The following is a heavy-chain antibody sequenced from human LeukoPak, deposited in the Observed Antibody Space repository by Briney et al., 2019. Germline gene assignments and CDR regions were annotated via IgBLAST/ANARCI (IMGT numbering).Heavy chain of an antibody. CDR1: GHTFTSYD. D-gene: IGHD2-2*01. J-gene: IGHJ5*02. CDR3: ARSAYCSSTSCRSWFDP. Sequence: ASVKVSCKASGHTFTSYDINWVRQATGQGLEWMGWMNPNSGNTGYAQKFQGRVTITRNTSISTAYMELSSLRSEDTAVYYCARSAYCSSTSCRSWFDPWGQGTLVTVSS. CDR2: MNPNSGNT. V-gene: IGHV1-8*03.